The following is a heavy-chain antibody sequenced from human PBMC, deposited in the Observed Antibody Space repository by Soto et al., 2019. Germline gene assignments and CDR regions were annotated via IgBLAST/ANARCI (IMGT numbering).Heavy chain of an antibody. CDR1: GFSVTSNY. D-gene: IGHD3-9*01. Sequence: VQLVESGGTLVQPGGSLRLSCAASGFSVTSNYMTWVRQAPGKGLECVSVIYAGGNTYYPDSVKGRFTISSDNSKNTLFLQMNNLRAEDTAVYYCARVTTFYDILTSPYALNYFDYWGQGTRVTVSS. CDR2: IYAGGNT. CDR3: ARVTTFYDILTSPYALNYFDY. J-gene: IGHJ4*02. V-gene: IGHV3-53*01.